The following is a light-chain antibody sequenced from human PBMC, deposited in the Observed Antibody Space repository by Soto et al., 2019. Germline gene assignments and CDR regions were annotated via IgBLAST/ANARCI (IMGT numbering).Light chain of an antibody. J-gene: IGLJ1*01. Sequence: QSVLTRPASVSGSPGQSITLSCTGTSSDIGDYNYVSWYQQRPGKAPKLMIYDVSNRPSGVSNRFSDSKSGSTASLTISGLQAEDEAEYYCSSYASSSTIYVFGAGTKVTVL. CDR3: SSYASSSTIYV. V-gene: IGLV2-14*01. CDR2: DVS. CDR1: SSDIGDYNY.